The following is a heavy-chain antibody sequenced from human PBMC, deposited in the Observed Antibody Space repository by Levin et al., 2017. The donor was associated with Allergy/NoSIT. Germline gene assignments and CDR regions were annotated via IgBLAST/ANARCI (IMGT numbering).Heavy chain of an antibody. D-gene: IGHD4-17*01. Sequence: KISCKASGGTFSSSAISWVRQAPGQGLEWMGGIIPIFGTTNYAQRFQDRVSITADESTSTAYMDLSSLRSEDTAIYYCARGDYGVGGNFHYYSMDVWGQGTTVTVSS. V-gene: IGHV1-69*01. CDR1: GGTFSSSA. CDR3: ARGDYGVGGNFHYYSMDV. CDR2: IIPIFGTT. J-gene: IGHJ6*02.